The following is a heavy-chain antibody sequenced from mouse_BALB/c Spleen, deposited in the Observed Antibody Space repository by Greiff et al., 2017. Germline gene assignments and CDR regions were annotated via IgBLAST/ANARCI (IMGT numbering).Heavy chain of an antibody. V-gene: IGHV3-6*02. J-gene: IGHJ4*01. CDR1: GYSITSGYY. D-gene: IGHD1-1*01. CDR2: ISYDGSN. CDR3: ARDYGSTGYAMDY. Sequence: EVQLQESGPGLVKPSQSLSLTCSVTGYSITSGYYWNWIRQFPGNKLEWMGYISYDGSNNYNPSLKNRISITRDTSKNQFFLKLNSVTTEDTATYYCARDYGSTGYAMDYWGQGTSVTVSS.